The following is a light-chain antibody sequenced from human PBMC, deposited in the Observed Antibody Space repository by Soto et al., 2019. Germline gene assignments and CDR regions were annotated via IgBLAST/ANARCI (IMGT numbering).Light chain of an antibody. CDR3: QQYTNSNTPRT. J-gene: IGKJ1*01. CDR2: DAS. CDR1: QTIATY. Sequence: DIRWTQSPATLSSSLGDRATITCRAIQTIATYMAWYQQKPGKAPKLLVYDASTLPSGVATRFSGSGSGTEFTLTISGLQPEDSATYYCQQYTNSNTPRTFGQGTKVDI. V-gene: IGKV1-5*01.